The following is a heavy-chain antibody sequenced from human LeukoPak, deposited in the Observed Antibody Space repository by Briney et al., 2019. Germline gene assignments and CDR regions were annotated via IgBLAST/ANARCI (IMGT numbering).Heavy chain of an antibody. CDR1: GFTFSSYS. D-gene: IGHD3-3*01. V-gene: IGHV3-21*01. Sequence: GGSLRLSCAASGFTFSSYSMNWVRQAPGKGLEWASSISSSSSYIYYADSVKGRFTISRDNAKNSLYLQMNSLRAEDTAVYYCARCYGGYYCAFDYWGQGTLVTVSS. CDR2: ISSSSSYI. J-gene: IGHJ4*02. CDR3: ARCYGGYYCAFDY.